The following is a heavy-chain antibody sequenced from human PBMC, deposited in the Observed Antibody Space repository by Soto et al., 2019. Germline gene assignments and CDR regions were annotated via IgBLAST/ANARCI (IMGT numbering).Heavy chain of an antibody. CDR2: IALGSGGT. J-gene: IGHJ5*02. CDR1: GITFISSA. V-gene: IGHV1-58*01. Sequence: TVKVSCKASGITFISSAVQWVRQARGQRLEWIAWIALGSGGTNHAQKFQERVTITRDMSTNTAYMELSSLRSEDTAVYYCAASLGWNRGQNWFDPWVQGTQVTVSS. CDR3: AASLGWNRGQNWFDP. D-gene: IGHD1-1*01.